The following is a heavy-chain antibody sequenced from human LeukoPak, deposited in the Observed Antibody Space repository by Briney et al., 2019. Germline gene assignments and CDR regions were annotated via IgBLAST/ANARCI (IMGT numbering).Heavy chain of an antibody. CDR1: GGSIRSWSYC. D-gene: IGHD2-21*01. Sequence: PSETLSLTCTVSGGSIRSWSYCWGWIRQPPGKGLEWIGSICYSGSSNYNPSLKSRVTISVDTSKNQLSLNLNSLTAADTAVYYCARHGGSVVVVPFDYWGQGTPVTVSS. CDR2: ICYSGSS. CDR3: ARHGGSVVVVPFDY. J-gene: IGHJ4*02. V-gene: IGHV4-39*01.